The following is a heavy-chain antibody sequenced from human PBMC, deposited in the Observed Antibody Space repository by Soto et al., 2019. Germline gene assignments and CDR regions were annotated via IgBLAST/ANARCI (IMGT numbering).Heavy chain of an antibody. CDR2: LNGGTGQT. V-gene: IGHV1-3*01. Sequence: ASVKVSCKASGYTFSTYAMHWVRQAPGQSLEWMGWLNGGTGQTRYSQKFQDRVINTRDTSASTGYMELSSLTSEDTAVYYCARGKGMEENYFYYGLDIWGQGTTVTVSS. CDR1: GYTFSTYA. D-gene: IGHD1-1*01. CDR3: ARGKGMEENYFYYGLDI. J-gene: IGHJ6*02.